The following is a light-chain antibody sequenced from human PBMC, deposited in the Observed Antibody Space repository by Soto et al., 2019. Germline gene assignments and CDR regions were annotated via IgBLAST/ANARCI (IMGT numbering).Light chain of an antibody. Sequence: EIVLTQSPGTLSLSPGERATLSCRASQSVSSSYLAWYQQKPGPAPRLLIYGASSRATGIPDRFSGSGSGTDFTLTISRLEPEDFAVYYCQQYCSSPWTFGQGTKVELK. CDR2: GAS. V-gene: IGKV3-20*01. J-gene: IGKJ1*01. CDR1: QSVSSSY. CDR3: QQYCSSPWT.